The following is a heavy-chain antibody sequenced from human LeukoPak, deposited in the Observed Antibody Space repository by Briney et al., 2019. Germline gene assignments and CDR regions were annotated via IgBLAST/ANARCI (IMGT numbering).Heavy chain of an antibody. V-gene: IGHV4-59*08. CDR3: SRLSSDYYETSNYFYYMDV. J-gene: IGHJ6*03. CDR2: ISYTGST. D-gene: IGHD3-22*01. CDR1: GGSIGDYY. Sequence: PSETLSLTCSVSGGSIGDYYWTWVRQPPGKGLEWIGYISYTGSTSYYPSLKSRVTISIDTYRKKFSLELTSVTAADTAVYYRSRLSSDYYETSNYFYYMDVWGKGTTVTVSS.